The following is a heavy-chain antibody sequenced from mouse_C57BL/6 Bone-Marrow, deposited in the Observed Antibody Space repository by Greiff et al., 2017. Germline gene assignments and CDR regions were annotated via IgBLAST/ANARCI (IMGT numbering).Heavy chain of an antibody. CDR2: IYPRDGST. V-gene: IGHV1-78*01. J-gene: IGHJ2*01. CDR1: GYTFTDHT. Sequence: VKLQESDAELVKPGASVKISCKVSGYTFTDHTIHWMKQRPEQGLEWIGYIYPRDGSTKYNEKFKGKATLTADKSSSTAYMQLNSLTSEASAVYFCERGGGIHMITTWYYFDYWGQGTTLTVSS. D-gene: IGHD2-4*01. CDR3: ERGGGIHMITTWYYFDY.